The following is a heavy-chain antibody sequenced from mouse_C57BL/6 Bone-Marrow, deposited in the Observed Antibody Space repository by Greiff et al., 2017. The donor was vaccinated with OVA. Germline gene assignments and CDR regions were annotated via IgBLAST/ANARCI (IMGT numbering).Heavy chain of an antibody. CDR3: ARVTAQAPFAY. V-gene: IGHV1-39*01. CDR1: GYSFTDYN. J-gene: IGHJ3*01. Sequence: EVKVVESGPELVKPGASVKISCKASGYSFTDYNMNWVKQSNGKSLEWIGVINPNYGTTSYNQKFKGKATLTVDQSSSTAYMQLNSLTSEDSAVYYCARVTAQAPFAYWGQGTLVTVSA. CDR2: INPNYGTT. D-gene: IGHD3-2*02.